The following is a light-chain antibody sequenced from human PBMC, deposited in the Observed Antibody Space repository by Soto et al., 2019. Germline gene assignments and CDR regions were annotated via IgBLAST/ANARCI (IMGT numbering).Light chain of an antibody. CDR3: QQYGSSPWT. V-gene: IGKV3-20*01. CDR1: QTIRSNY. J-gene: IGKJ1*01. CDR2: GAS. Sequence: ETVLTQSPGTLSLSPGERATLSCRASQTIRSNYLAWYRQTPGQAPRLLIYGASNRATGIADRFSGSGSGKDFTLNISRLEPEDFALYYCQQYGSSPWTFGQGTKVEIK.